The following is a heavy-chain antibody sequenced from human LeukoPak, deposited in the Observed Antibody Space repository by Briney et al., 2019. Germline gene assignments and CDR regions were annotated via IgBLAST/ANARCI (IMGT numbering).Heavy chain of an antibody. Sequence: SETLSLTCIISGGSISSSTYYWGWIRQPPGKGLEWIGTLYYSGSTYYNPSLKSRVTISVDTSKNQFSLKLSSVTAADTAVYYCAREKPQYYYDSSGYPLAWGQGTLVTVSS. D-gene: IGHD3-22*01. J-gene: IGHJ5*02. CDR1: GGSISSSTYY. CDR2: LYYSGST. CDR3: AREKPQYYYDSSGYPLA. V-gene: IGHV4-39*07.